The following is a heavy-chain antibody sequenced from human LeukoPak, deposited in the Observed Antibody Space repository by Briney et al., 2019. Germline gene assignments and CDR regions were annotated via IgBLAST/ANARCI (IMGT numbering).Heavy chain of an antibody. V-gene: IGHV4-34*01. J-gene: IGHJ6*04. CDR2: INHSGST. Sequence: SETLSLTCAVYGGSSSGYYWSWIRQPPGKGPEWIGEINHSGSTNYNPSLKSRVTISVDTSKNQFSLKLSSVTAADTAVYYCARIVRRPHYYYGMDVWGKGTTVTVSS. CDR1: GGSSSGYY. CDR3: ARIVRRPHYYYGMDV. D-gene: IGHD4-17*01.